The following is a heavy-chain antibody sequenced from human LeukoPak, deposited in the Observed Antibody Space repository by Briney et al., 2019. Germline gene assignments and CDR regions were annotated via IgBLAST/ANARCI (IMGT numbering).Heavy chain of an antibody. Sequence: SETLSLTCTVSAGSTSSSSYCWGRIRQPPGKGLEWIGSIYYSGSTYYNPSLKSRVTISVDTSKNQFSLKLSPVTSAHTAMYYCTRDRSSSTKFYIWRRATKLTVSP. V-gene: IGHV4-39*02. J-gene: IGHJ3*02. CDR2: IYYSGST. CDR3: TRDRSSSTKFYI. D-gene: IGHD2-2*01. CDR1: AGSTSSSSYC.